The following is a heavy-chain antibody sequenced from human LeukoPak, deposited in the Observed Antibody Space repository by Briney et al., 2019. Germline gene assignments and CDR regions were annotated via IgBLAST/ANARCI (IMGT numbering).Heavy chain of an antibody. CDR2: IYYSGST. V-gene: IGHV4-59*01. D-gene: IGHD3-22*01. Sequence: SETLSLTCAVSGGSISSYYWSWIRQPPGKGLEWIGHIYYSGSTNYNPSLKSRVTISVDTSKNQFSLKLSSVTAADTAVYYCARFYDSSGYTAYYFDYWGQGTLVTVSS. J-gene: IGHJ4*02. CDR1: GGSISSYY. CDR3: ARFYDSSGYTAYYFDY.